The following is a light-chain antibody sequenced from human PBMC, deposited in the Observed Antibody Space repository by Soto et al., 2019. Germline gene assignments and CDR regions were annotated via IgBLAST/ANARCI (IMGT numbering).Light chain of an antibody. CDR2: GAS. Sequence: EKVMTQSPATLSVSPGERATLSCRASQSVRSNLAWYQQKPGQAPRLLIFGASTRATGIPARFSGSGSGTDFTLTISRLQSEDFAVYYCQQYNNWSTFGQGTKVEVK. J-gene: IGKJ1*01. CDR1: QSVRSN. V-gene: IGKV3-15*01. CDR3: QQYNNWST.